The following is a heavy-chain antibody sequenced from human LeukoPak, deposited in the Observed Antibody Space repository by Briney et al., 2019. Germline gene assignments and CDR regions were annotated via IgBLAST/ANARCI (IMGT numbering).Heavy chain of an antibody. CDR2: IKEDGSVR. CDR1: GFTFSSHW. CDR3: ARDSTWLLDY. J-gene: IGHJ4*02. V-gene: IGHV3-7*03. Sequence: GGSLRLSCTASGFTFSSHWMTWVRQSPGKGLEWVANIKEDGSVRYYVDFVKGRFTISRDNTKNALYLQMNSLRADDTAVYFCARDSTWLLDYWGQGTLITVSS. D-gene: IGHD6-19*01.